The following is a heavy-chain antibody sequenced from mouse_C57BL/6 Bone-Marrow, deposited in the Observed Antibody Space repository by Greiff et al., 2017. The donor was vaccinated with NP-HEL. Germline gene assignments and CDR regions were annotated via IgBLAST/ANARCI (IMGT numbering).Heavy chain of an antibody. CDR2: IRNKANGYTT. J-gene: IGHJ2*01. V-gene: IGHV7-3*01. Sequence: EVMLVESGGGLVQPGGSLSLSCAASGFTFTDYYMSWVRQPPGKALEWLGFIRNKANGYTTEYSASVKGRFTISRDNSQSILYLQMNALRAEDSATYYCARRANYFDYWGQGTTLTVSS. CDR3: ARRANYFDY. CDR1: GFTFTDYY.